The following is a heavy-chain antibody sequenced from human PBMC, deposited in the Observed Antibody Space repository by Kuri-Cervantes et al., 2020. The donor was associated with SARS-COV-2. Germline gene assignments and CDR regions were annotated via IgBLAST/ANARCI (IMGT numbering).Heavy chain of an antibody. J-gene: IGHJ4*02. CDR3: ARDMGDRLLWFGELLY. D-gene: IGHD3-10*01. V-gene: IGHV1-18*04. CDR1: GYTFTSYG. CDR2: ISAYNGNT. Sequence: ASVKVSCKASGYTFTSYGISWVRQAPGQGLEWMGWISAYNGNTNYAQKLQGRVTMTTDTSTGTAYMELRSLRSDDTAVYYCARDMGDRLLWFGELLYWGQGTLVTVSS.